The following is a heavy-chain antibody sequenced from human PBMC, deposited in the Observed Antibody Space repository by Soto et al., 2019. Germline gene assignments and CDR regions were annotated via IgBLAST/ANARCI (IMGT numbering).Heavy chain of an antibody. CDR1: GYNFTRFG. V-gene: IGHV1-18*01. Sequence: QAHLVQSGAEVKKPGASEQVSCKSSGYNFTRFGISWVRQAPGQGLEWMGWISTYNGNTNYAQRRQGRGTMSTDTSTNTVYMELRSLRSDDTAVYYCARLYIVGSTMWYGMDVWGQGTTVTVSS. D-gene: IGHD1-26*01. CDR2: ISTYNGNT. J-gene: IGHJ6*02. CDR3: ARLYIVGSTMWYGMDV.